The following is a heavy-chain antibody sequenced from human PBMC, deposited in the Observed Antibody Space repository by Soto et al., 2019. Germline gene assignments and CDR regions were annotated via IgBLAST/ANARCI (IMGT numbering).Heavy chain of an antibody. CDR3: ARGIAVAGREINWFDP. Sequence: VASVKVSCKASGYTFTGYYMHWVRQAPGQGLEWMGWINPNSGGTNYAQKFQGWVTMTRDTSISTAYMELSRLRSDDTAVYYCARGIAVAGREINWFDPWGQGTLVTVSS. J-gene: IGHJ5*02. CDR1: GYTFTGYY. CDR2: INPNSGGT. D-gene: IGHD6-19*01. V-gene: IGHV1-2*04.